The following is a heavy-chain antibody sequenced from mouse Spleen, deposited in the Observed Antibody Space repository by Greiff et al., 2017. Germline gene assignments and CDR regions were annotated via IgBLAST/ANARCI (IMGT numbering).Heavy chain of an antibody. D-gene: IGHD4-1*01. CDR2: INPNNGGT. CDR3: ARKLGDY. CDR1: GYTFTDYY. J-gene: IGHJ2*01. V-gene: IGHV1-26*01. Sequence: VQLQQSGPELVKPGASVKISCKASGYTFTDYYMNWVKQSHGKSLEWIGDINPNNGGTSYNQKFKGKATLTVDKSSSTAYMELRSLTSEDSAVYFCARKLGDYWGQGTTLTVSS.